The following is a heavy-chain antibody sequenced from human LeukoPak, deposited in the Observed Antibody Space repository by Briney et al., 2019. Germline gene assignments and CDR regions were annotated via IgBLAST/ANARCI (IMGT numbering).Heavy chain of an antibody. CDR3: ATPYCSSLSCLDVFNI. J-gene: IGHJ3*02. Sequence: PSETLSLTCALYGGSFSSYSWSWTWIRQTPEKGLEWIGEIIEKGNANYNPSLKSRVTIDLDTSKNQFSLKLTSMTAADTAMYYCATPYCSSLSCLDVFNIWGQGTMVTVSS. CDR2: IIEKGNA. V-gene: IGHV4-34*12. CDR1: GGSFSSYS. D-gene: IGHD2-2*01.